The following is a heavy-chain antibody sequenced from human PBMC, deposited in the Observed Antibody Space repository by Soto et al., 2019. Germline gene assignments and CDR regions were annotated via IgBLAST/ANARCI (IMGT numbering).Heavy chain of an antibody. V-gene: IGHV3-33*01. CDR2: IWYDGSNK. CDR3: ARDSYYDFWSGYGHYYYYYKDV. D-gene: IGHD3-3*01. J-gene: IGHJ6*03. CDR1: GFTFSSYG. Sequence: GGSLRLSCAASGFTFSSYGMHWVRQAPGKGLEWVAVIWYDGSNKYYADSVKGRFTSSRDNSKNTLYLQMNRLRAEDTAVYYCARDSYYDFWSGYGHYYYYYKDVWGKGTTVTVSS.